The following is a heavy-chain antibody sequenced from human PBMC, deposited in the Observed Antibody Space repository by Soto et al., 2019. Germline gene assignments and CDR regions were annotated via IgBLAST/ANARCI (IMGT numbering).Heavy chain of an antibody. J-gene: IGHJ1*01. V-gene: IGHV3-9*01. Sequence: EVQLVESGAGLVQPGRSLRLSCAASGSTGDDYAMHWVLQVPGKGLEWVLGINWNSGSIGYGDSEKGRFAISRDNAKNSLHLQMNSLSDEDTAFYGCVKDEIINWYSGHFRHWGQGTLVTVSS. CDR1: GSTGDDYA. CDR2: INWNSGSI. D-gene: IGHD1-26*01. CDR3: VKDEIINWYSGHFRH.